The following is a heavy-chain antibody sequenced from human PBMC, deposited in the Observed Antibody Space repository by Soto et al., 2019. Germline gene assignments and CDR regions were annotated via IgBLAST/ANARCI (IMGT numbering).Heavy chain of an antibody. CDR1: GGTFSSYT. D-gene: IGHD6-19*01. CDR3: ASGGWSRDNWFDR. V-gene: IGHV1-69*02. CDR2: IIPILGIA. Sequence: QVQLVQSGAEVKKPGSSVKVSCKASGGTFSSYTISWVRQAPGQGLEWMGRIIPILGIANYAQKFQGRVTITADKSTSTAYMELSSLRSEDTAVYYCASGGWSRDNWFDRWGQGALVTVSS. J-gene: IGHJ5*02.